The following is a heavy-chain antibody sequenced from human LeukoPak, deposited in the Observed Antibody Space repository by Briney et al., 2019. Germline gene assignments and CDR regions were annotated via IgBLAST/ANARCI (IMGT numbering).Heavy chain of an antibody. CDR3: TRDPGPYSSRWSGGFFFDY. J-gene: IGHJ4*02. Sequence: GGSLRLSCAASGFTFSSYAIHWVRQAPGKGLEWVALISYDGINKYYGDSVKGRFTISRDNSKNTLYLQMNSLRAEDTAVYYCTRDPGPYSSRWSGGFFFDYWGQGTLVTVSS. D-gene: IGHD2-2*01. CDR2: ISYDGINK. CDR1: GFTFSSYA. V-gene: IGHV3-30-3*01.